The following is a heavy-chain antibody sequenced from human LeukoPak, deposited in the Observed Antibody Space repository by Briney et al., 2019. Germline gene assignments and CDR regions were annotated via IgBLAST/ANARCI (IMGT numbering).Heavy chain of an antibody. CDR2: ISDRGGIK. CDR3: AKKQTTTVTTLDY. Sequence: GGSLRLSCAASGFTFANFAMSRVRQAPGKGLEGASDISDRGGIKNYADSVKGRFTISRDSSNNTLYLQMTSLRAEDTAVYFCAKKQTTTVTTLDYWGQGTLVTVSS. V-gene: IGHV3-23*01. D-gene: IGHD4-17*01. J-gene: IGHJ4*02. CDR1: GFTFANFA.